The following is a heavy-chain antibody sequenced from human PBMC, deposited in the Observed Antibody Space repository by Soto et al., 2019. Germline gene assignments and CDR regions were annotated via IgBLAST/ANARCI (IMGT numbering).Heavy chain of an antibody. CDR1: GFTFSSYA. J-gene: IGHJ5*02. CDR3: ASGPTTVVTPVWFDP. CDR2: ISYAGSNK. D-gene: IGHD2-21*02. V-gene: IGHV3-30-3*01. Sequence: QVQLVESGGGVAQPGRSLRLSCAASGFTFSSYAMHWVRQAPGKGLEWVAVISYAGSNKYYADSVKGLFTISRDNSKNTLYLQMNSLRAEDTAVYYCASGPTTVVTPVWFDPWGQGTLVTVSS.